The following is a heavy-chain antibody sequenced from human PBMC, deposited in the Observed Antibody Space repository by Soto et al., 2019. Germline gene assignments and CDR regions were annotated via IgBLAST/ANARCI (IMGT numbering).Heavy chain of an antibody. V-gene: IGHV2-5*02. CDR3: ARRAVPGTYFFDH. Sequence: QITLKESGPTLVKPTQTLTLTCTLSGLSLSTSGVGVGWIRQPPGKPLEWLALIFWDDDKRYSPSLSSRLTITKETSKNQVIFTMTNMYPVDTATYYCARRAVPGTYFFDHWGQGTLVTVSS. J-gene: IGHJ4*02. CDR1: GLSLSTSGVG. CDR2: IFWDDDK. D-gene: IGHD6-19*01.